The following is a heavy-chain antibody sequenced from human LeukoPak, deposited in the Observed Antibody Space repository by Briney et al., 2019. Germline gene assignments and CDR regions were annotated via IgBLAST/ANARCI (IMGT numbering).Heavy chain of an antibody. V-gene: IGHV4-4*07. CDR3: ARARPDYYGSGSDAFDI. CDR1: GGSISSYY. J-gene: IGHJ3*02. CDR2: IYTSGST. Sequence: SETLSLTCTVSGGSISSYYWSWIRQPAGKGLEWIGRIYTSGSTNYNPSLKSRVTMSVDTSKDQFSLKLSSVTAADTAVYYCARARPDYYGSGSDAFDIWGQGTMVTVSS. D-gene: IGHD3-10*01.